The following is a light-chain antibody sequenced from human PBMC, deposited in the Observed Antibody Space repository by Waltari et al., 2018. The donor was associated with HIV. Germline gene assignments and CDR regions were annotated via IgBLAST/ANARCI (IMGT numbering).Light chain of an antibody. Sequence: QSALTQPASVSGSPGQSITISCTGTNSDVGGYNFVSWYQQHPGKAPTPLIFEVTNRPSGISSRFSGSKSANTAAMTISGLQAEDEADYYCSSYTSTTTIVFGGGTKVTVL. CDR3: SSYTSTTTIV. V-gene: IGLV2-14*01. J-gene: IGLJ2*01. CDR1: NSDVGGYNF. CDR2: EVT.